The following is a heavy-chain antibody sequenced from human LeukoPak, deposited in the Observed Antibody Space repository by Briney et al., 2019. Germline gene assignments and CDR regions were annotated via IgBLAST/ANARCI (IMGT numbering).Heavy chain of an antibody. Sequence: SETLSLTCSVSGGSISSYYWSWIRQPPGKGLQWIGYIYYSGSTNYNPSLKSRVTISVDTSKNQFSLKLRSVTAADTAVYYCARTTEGRYTYSYFYYYYMDVWGKGTTVTISS. V-gene: IGHV4-59*01. J-gene: IGHJ6*03. D-gene: IGHD5-18*01. CDR3: ARTTEGRYTYSYFYYYYMDV. CDR1: GGSISSYY. CDR2: IYYSGST.